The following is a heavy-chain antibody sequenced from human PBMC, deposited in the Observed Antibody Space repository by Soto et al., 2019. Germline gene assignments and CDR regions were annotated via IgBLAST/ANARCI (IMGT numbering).Heavy chain of an antibody. J-gene: IGHJ4*02. CDR2: VNPNSGGT. D-gene: IGHD4-17*01. Sequence: GASVKVSCKASGYTFTGYYMHWVRQAPGQGLEWMGWVNPNSGGTNYAQKFQGRVTMTRDTSISTAYMELSRLRSDDTAVYYCARAELIYGEYGHPFDYWGQGTLVTVSS. V-gene: IGHV1-2*02. CDR1: GYTFTGYY. CDR3: ARAELIYGEYGHPFDY.